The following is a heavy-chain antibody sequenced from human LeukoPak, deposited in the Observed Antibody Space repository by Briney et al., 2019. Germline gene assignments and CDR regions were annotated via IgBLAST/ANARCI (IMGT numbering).Heavy chain of an antibody. Sequence: SETLSLTCTVSGGSISSYYWSWIRQPPGKGLEWIGYIYYSGSTNYNPSLKSRVTISVDTSKNQFSLKLSSVTAADTAVYYCARDVYSGSYEWFDPWGQGTLVTVSS. CDR3: ARDVYSGSYEWFDP. J-gene: IGHJ5*02. CDR2: IYYSGST. CDR1: GGSISSYY. D-gene: IGHD1-26*01. V-gene: IGHV4-59*01.